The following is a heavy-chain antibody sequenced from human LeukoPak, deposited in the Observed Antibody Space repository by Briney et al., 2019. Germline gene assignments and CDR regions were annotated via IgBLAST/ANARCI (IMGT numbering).Heavy chain of an antibody. D-gene: IGHD6-13*01. Sequence: ASVKVSCKASGYTFTGYGISWVRQAPGQGLEWMGWISAYNGNTNYAQKLQGRVTMTTDTSTSTAYMELRSLRSDDTAVYYCARDMYTSSSSDVDYDYWGQGTLVTVSS. CDR3: ARDMYTSSSSDVDYDY. J-gene: IGHJ4*02. CDR1: GYTFTGYG. V-gene: IGHV1-18*01. CDR2: ISAYNGNT.